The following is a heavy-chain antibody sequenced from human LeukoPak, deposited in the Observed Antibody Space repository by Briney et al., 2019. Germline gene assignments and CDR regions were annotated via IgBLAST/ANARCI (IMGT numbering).Heavy chain of an antibody. CDR3: ATDFGWGGDYDSRGIDYYMDV. D-gene: IGHD4-17*01. V-gene: IGHV3-7*01. CDR1: GFTFSSYW. CDR2: IKQDGSEK. J-gene: IGHJ6*03. Sequence: QAGGSLRLSCAASGFTFSSYWMNWVRQAPGKGLEWVANIKQDGSEKYYVDSVKGRFIISRDNAKNSLYLQMNSLRAEDTAVCYCATDFGWGGDYDSRGIDYYMDVWGKGTTVTVSS.